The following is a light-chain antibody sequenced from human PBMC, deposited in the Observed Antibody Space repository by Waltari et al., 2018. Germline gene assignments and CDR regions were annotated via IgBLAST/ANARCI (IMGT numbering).Light chain of an antibody. CDR2: DTS. CDR1: TGAVTSGHY. CDR3: LRSYSDFVV. J-gene: IGLJ2*01. Sequence: QVVVTQEPSLTVSPGGTVTLTCGSSTGAVTSGHYPYWFQQEPGQAPRTLIYDTSNKHSWTPARFSGSLLAGKAALTLSGAQPEDEAAYYCLRSYSDFVVFGGGTKLTVL. V-gene: IGLV7-46*01.